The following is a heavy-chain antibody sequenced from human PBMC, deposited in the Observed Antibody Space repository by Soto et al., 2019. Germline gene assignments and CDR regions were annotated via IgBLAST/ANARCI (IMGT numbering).Heavy chain of an antibody. CDR2: VDPNGGGS. CDR3: ATWVDYGDFEGFDF. Sequence: ASVKVSCKASGYTFTSYYMHWVRQAPGQGLEWMGWVDPNGGGSNSAQKFQGSVTMTWDTSITTAYLDLTRLTTNDTATYFCATWVDYGDFEGFDFWGQGTLVTVSS. D-gene: IGHD4-17*01. CDR1: GYTFTSYY. J-gene: IGHJ4*02. V-gene: IGHV1-2*04.